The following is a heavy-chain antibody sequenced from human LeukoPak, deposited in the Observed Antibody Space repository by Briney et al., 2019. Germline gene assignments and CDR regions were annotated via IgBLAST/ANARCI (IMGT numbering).Heavy chain of an antibody. CDR3: AVALELYGSGSYNGMDV. CDR1: APTVTSYA. CDR2: INPIFGTA. V-gene: IGHV1-69*01. J-gene: IGHJ6*01. D-gene: IGHD3-10*01. Sequence: PVNASCTASAPTVTSYAISWVRQAAGLGLEWMGGINPIFGTANYAQKFQGRVTITADESTRTAYMELSSLRSEDTAVYYCAVALELYGSGSYNGMDVWGKGTTVTVSS.